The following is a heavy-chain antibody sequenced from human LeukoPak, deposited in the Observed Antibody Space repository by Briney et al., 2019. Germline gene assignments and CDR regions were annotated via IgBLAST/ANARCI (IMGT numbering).Heavy chain of an antibody. Sequence: GGSLRLSCAASGFTFSSYGMHWVRQAPGKGLEWVGRIKSKTDGGTTDYAAPVKGRFTISRDDSKNTLYLQMNSLKTEDTAVYYCTTDPDYYDSSGYSGGYWGQGTLVTVSS. CDR2: IKSKTDGGTT. V-gene: IGHV3-15*01. D-gene: IGHD3-22*01. J-gene: IGHJ4*02. CDR1: GFTFSSYG. CDR3: TTDPDYYDSSGYSGGY.